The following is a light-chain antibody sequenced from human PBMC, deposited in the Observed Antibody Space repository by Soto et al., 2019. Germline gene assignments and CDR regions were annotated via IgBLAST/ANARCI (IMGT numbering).Light chain of an antibody. V-gene: IGLV2-14*03. CDR2: DVV. Sequence: QSALTQPASVSGSPGQSITISCTGTSSDVGGYNYVSWYQHHPGKAPKLMIFDVVYRPSGVSDRFSGSKSGNTAALTISGLQAEDEADYYCTSSTSTSTLEVFGGGTKLTVL. CDR1: SSDVGGYNY. J-gene: IGLJ2*01. CDR3: TSSTSTSTLEV.